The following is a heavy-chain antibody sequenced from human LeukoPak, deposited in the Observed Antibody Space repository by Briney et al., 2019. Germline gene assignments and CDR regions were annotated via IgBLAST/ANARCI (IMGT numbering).Heavy chain of an antibody. Sequence: PSQTLSLTCTVSGGSISSYYWSWIRQPPGKGLEWIGYIYYSGSTNYNPSLKSRVTISVDTSKNQFSLKLSSVTAADTAMYYCARAQWRFGELRGRTDWFDPWGQGTLVTVSS. V-gene: IGHV4-59*01. D-gene: IGHD3-10*01. CDR1: GGSISSYY. CDR2: IYYSGST. CDR3: ARAQWRFGELRGRTDWFDP. J-gene: IGHJ5*02.